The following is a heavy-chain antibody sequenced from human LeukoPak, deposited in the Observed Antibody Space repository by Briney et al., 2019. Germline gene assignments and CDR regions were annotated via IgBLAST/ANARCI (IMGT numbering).Heavy chain of an antibody. J-gene: IGHJ4*02. Sequence: HPGGSLRLSCAASGFTFSSYGMHWVCQAPGKGLEWVAFIRYDGSNKYYADSVKGRFTISRDNSKNTLYLQMNSLRAEDTAVYYCAKDPGYSGSYYDYWGQGTLVTVSS. CDR1: GFTFSSYG. CDR2: IRYDGSNK. V-gene: IGHV3-30*02. CDR3: AKDPGYSGSYYDY. D-gene: IGHD1-26*01.